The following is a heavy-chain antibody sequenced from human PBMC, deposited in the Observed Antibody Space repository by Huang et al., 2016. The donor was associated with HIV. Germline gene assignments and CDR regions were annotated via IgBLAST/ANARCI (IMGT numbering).Heavy chain of an antibody. V-gene: IGHV7-4-1*02. J-gene: IGHJ3*02. Sequence: QVQLVQSGSELKKPGASVKVSCKASGYTFTNSGVHWVRQAPGQGLEWTGLINTDTGKPRYAQGLTGRFVFSLDTSVNTAYLQISSLKAADSAIYYCVRVRRVMDTYCVADCSTLEAFDIWGQGTVVTVSA. D-gene: IGHD2-21*02. CDR2: INTDTGKP. CDR1: GYTFTNSG. CDR3: VRVRRVMDTYCVADCSTLEAFDI.